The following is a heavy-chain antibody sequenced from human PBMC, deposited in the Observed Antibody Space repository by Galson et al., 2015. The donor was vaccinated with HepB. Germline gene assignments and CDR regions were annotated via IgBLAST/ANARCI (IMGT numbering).Heavy chain of an antibody. D-gene: IGHD3-22*01. CDR1: GYTFTSYY. Sequence: SVKVSCKASGYTFTSYYMHWVRQAPGQGLEWMGIINPSGGSTSYAQKFQGRVTMTRDTSTSTVYMEMSSLRSEDTAVYYCARAGGHYDSSGYYYDMDVWGKGTTVTVSS. CDR3: ARAGGHYDSSGYYYDMDV. J-gene: IGHJ6*03. CDR2: INPSGGST. V-gene: IGHV1-46*01.